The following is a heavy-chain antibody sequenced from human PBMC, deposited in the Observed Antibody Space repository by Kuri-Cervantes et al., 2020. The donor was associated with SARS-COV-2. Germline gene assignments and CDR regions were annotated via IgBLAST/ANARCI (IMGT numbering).Heavy chain of an antibody. CDR2: INHSGST. CDR1: GGSFSGYY. J-gene: IGHJ6*02. Sequence: SETLSLTCAVYGGSFSGYYWSWIRQPPGKGLEWIGEINHSGSTNYNPSLKSRVTISVDKSKNQFSLKLSSVTAADTAVYYCARDGSLWGQGTTVTVSS. D-gene: IGHD1-26*01. V-gene: IGHV4-34*01. CDR3: ARDGSL.